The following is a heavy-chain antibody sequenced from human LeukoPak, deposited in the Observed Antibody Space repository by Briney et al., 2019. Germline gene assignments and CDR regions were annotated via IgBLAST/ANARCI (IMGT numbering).Heavy chain of an antibody. CDR1: GGSISSGGYY. Sequence: PSQTVSLTCTVSGGSISSGGYYWSWIRQHPGKGLEWIGYIYDSGSTYYNPSLKSRVTISLDTSKNQFSLKLSSVTAADTAVYYCARDRYYYGMDVWGQGTTVTVSS. CDR3: ARDRYYYGMDV. CDR2: IYDSGST. D-gene: IGHD1-14*01. J-gene: IGHJ6*02. V-gene: IGHV4-31*03.